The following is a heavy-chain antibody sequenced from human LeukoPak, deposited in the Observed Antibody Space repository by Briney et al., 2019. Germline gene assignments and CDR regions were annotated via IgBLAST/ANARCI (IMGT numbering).Heavy chain of an antibody. CDR3: ASFIYGSGYYYDY. J-gene: IGHJ4*02. V-gene: IGHV3-48*04. CDR2: ITGSSSTS. Sequence: GGSLRLSCAASGFTFSSYNMNWVRQAPGKGLEWISYITGSSSTSYYADSVKGRFTISRDNAKNSLYLQMNSLRAEDTAVYFCASFIYGSGYYYDYWGQGTLVTVSS. D-gene: IGHD3-10*01. CDR1: GFTFSSYN.